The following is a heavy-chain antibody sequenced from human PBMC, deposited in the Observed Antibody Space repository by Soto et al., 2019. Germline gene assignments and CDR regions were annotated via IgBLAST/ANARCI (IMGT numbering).Heavy chain of an antibody. J-gene: IGHJ6*02. D-gene: IGHD3-22*01. CDR3: ARSPDSSGYYPRWYYYGMDV. V-gene: IGHV4-4*02. CDR1: GGSISSSNW. CDR2: IYHSGST. Sequence: QVQLQESGPGLVKPSGTLSLTCAVSGGSISSSNWWSWVRQPPGKGLEWIGEIYHSGSTNYNPSLKSRVTISVDKSKNQCSRKLSSVSAADTAVYYCARSPDSSGYYPRWYYYGMDVWGQGTTVTVSS.